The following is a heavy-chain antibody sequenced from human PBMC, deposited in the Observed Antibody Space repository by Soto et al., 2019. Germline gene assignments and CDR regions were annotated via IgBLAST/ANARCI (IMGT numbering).Heavy chain of an antibody. J-gene: IGHJ6*02. Sequence: QVQLVQSGAEVKKPGSSVKVSCKASGGTFSSYAISWVRRAPGQGLEWMGGIIPIFGTANYAQKFQGRVTITADESTSTAYMELSSLRSEDTAVYYCARPTYSSSSYDYYYGMDVWGQGTTVTVSS. D-gene: IGHD6-6*01. CDR3: ARPTYSSSSYDYYYGMDV. CDR1: GGTFSSYA. V-gene: IGHV1-69*01. CDR2: IIPIFGTA.